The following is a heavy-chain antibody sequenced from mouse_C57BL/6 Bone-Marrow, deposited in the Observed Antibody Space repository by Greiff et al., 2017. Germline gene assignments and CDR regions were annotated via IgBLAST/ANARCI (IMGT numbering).Heavy chain of an antibody. D-gene: IGHD1-1*01. CDR1: GYTFTDYE. J-gene: IGHJ1*03. CDR2: IDPETGGT. Sequence: QVQLQQSGAELVRPGASVTLSCKASGYTFTDYEMHWVKQTPVHGLEWIGAIDPETGGTAYNQKFKGKAILTADKSSSTAYMELRSLTSEDSAVXYCTRSPYYGSRYWYFDVWGTGTTVTVSS. V-gene: IGHV1-15*01. CDR3: TRSPYYGSRYWYFDV.